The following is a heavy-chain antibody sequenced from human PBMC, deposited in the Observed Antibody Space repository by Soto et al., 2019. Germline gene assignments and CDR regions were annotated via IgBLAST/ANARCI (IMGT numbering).Heavy chain of an antibody. CDR1: GFTFDDYA. CDR2: ISWNSGSI. Sequence: GGSLRLSCSASGFTFDDYAMHWVRQAPGKGLEWVSGISWNSGSIGYADSVKGRFTISRDNAKNSLYLQMNSLRAEDTAVYYCVRASVDYHYSGQGTQVTVSS. J-gene: IGHJ4*02. V-gene: IGHV3-9*01. CDR3: VRASVDYHY. D-gene: IGHD4-17*01.